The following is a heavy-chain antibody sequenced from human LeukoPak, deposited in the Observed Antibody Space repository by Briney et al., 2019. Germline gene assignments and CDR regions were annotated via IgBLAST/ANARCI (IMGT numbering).Heavy chain of an antibody. CDR3: ARVHGFEYTSSSADY. CDR2: ISAYNGNT. J-gene: IGHJ4*02. Sequence: ASVKVSCKASGYTFTSYGISWVRQAPGQGLEWMGWISAYNGNTNYAQKFQGRVTMTTDTSTSTAYMELRSLRSDDTAVFYCARVHGFEYTSSSADYWGQGTLVTVSS. CDR1: GYTFTSYG. V-gene: IGHV1-18*01. D-gene: IGHD6-6*01.